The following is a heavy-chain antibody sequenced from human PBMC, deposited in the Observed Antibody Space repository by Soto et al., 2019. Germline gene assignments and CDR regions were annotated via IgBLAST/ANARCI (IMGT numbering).Heavy chain of an antibody. Sequence: QVQLVQSGAEVKKPGASVKVSCKASGYTFTSYDINWVRQATGQGLEWMGWMNHNSGNTGYGQKFQGRVTMTRNTSISTAYMELSSLRSEDTAVYYGARSAQEGTWVDPWGQGTLVTVSS. CDR2: MNHNSGNT. J-gene: IGHJ5*02. D-gene: IGHD1-1*01. V-gene: IGHV1-8*01. CDR3: ARSAQEGTWVDP. CDR1: GYTFTSYD.